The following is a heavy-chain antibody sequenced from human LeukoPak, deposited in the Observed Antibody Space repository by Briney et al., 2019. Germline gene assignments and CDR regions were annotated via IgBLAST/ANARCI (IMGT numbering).Heavy chain of an antibody. V-gene: IGHV3-21*06. CDR3: ARDRGGRGLDY. CDR1: GFTFSSYS. CDR2: ISSTGNYI. J-gene: IGHJ4*02. D-gene: IGHD4-23*01. Sequence: GGSLRLSCAASGFTFSSYSMSWVRQAPGKGLEWVSSISSTGNYIYYTESMKGRFTISSDNAKNSLFMQMNSLRAEDTAVYYCARDRGGRGLDYWGQGTLVTVSS.